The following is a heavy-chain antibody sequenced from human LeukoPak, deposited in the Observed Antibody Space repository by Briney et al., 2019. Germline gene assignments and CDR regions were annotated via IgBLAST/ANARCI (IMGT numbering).Heavy chain of an antibody. D-gene: IGHD5-12*01. J-gene: IGHJ4*02. CDR2: IIPIFGTA. V-gene: IGHV1-69*01. Sequence: GASVKVSCKASGGTFSSYAISWVRQAPGQGLEWMGGIIPIFGTANYAQKFQGRVTITADESTSTAYMELSSLRSEDTAVYYCARGTGRGVATIVVGFDYWGQGTLVTVSS. CDR3: ARGTGRGVATIVVGFDY. CDR1: GGTFSSYA.